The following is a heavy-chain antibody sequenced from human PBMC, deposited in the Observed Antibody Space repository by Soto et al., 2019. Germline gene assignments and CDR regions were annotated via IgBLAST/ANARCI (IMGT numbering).Heavy chain of an antibody. D-gene: IGHD6-19*01. CDR2: IYYSGST. J-gene: IGHJ3*02. CDR3: ARVRAVAGTLDAFDI. Sequence: SETLPLTCTVSGGSISSYYWSWIRQPPGKGLEWIGYIYYSGSTNYNPSLKSRVTISVDTSKNQFSLKLSSVTTADTAVYYCARVRAVAGTLDAFDIWGQGTMVTVSS. CDR1: GGSISSYY. V-gene: IGHV4-59*01.